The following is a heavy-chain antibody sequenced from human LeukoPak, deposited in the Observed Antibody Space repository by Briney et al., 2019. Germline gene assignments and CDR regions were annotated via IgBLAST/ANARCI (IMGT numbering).Heavy chain of an antibody. CDR1: GFTFDNYA. Sequence: GGSLRLSCAASGFTFDNYAMNWVRQAPGKGLEWVLGISGSGVNTYYADSVKGRFTISRDNSKNTLYLQLNSLRGEDTAIYYCAWDTSFNYGAHAMDVWGQGTTVTVTS. CDR3: AWDTSFNYGAHAMDV. D-gene: IGHD4/OR15-4a*01. V-gene: IGHV3-23*01. CDR2: ISGSGVNT. J-gene: IGHJ6*02.